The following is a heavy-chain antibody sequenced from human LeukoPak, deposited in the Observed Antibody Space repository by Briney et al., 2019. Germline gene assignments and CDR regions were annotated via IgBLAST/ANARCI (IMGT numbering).Heavy chain of an antibody. CDR1: GFTLSNYW. CDR3: ARAPSEIGGYYPEYFRH. Sequence: GGSLRLSCAASGFTLSNYWMHWVRQAPGKGLVWVSRIKSDGRTNYADSVKGRFTISRDNAKNTASLQMNSLRAEDTGVYYCARAPSEIGGYYPEYFRHWGQGTLVIVSS. J-gene: IGHJ1*01. D-gene: IGHD3-22*01. V-gene: IGHV3-74*01. CDR2: IKSDGRT.